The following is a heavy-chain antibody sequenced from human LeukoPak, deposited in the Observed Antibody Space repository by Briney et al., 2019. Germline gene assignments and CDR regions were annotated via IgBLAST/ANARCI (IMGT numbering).Heavy chain of an antibody. Sequence: GGSPRLSCAASGFTFSSYAMSWVRQAPGKGLEWVSAISGSGGSTYYADSAKGRFTISRDNSKNTLYLQMNSLRAEDTAVYYCANILRPGFDYWGQGTLVTVSS. D-gene: IGHD2/OR15-2a*01. J-gene: IGHJ4*02. CDR3: ANILRPGFDY. CDR1: GFTFSSYA. CDR2: ISGSGGST. V-gene: IGHV3-23*01.